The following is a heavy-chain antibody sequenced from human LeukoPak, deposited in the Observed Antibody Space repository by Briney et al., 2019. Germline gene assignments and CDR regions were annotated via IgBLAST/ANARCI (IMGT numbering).Heavy chain of an antibody. CDR1: SGSISTSNYY. CDR2: IFYSGST. CDR3: AREAAVTTTFDY. V-gene: IGHV4-39*07. J-gene: IGHJ4*02. Sequence: SETLSLTCTVSSGSISTSNYYWGWVRQPPGKALEWIGNIFYSGSTYYSPSLKSRVTISVDTSKNQFSLKLSSVTAADTAVYYCAREAAVTTTFDYWGQGTLVTVSS. D-gene: IGHD4-17*01.